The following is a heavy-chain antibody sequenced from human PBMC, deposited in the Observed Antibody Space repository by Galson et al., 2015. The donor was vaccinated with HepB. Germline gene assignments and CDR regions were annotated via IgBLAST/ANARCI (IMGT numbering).Heavy chain of an antibody. V-gene: IGHV4-34*01. CDR3: ASLRIGRSGYYTHYYYYMDV. J-gene: IGHJ6*03. Sequence: ETLSLTCAVYGGSFSGYYWSWIRQPPGKGLEWIGEINHSGSTNYNPSLKSRVTISVDTSKNQFSLKLSSVTAADTAVYYCASLRIGRSGYYTHYYYYMDVWGKGTTVTVSS. D-gene: IGHD3-3*01. CDR2: INHSGST. CDR1: GGSFSGYY.